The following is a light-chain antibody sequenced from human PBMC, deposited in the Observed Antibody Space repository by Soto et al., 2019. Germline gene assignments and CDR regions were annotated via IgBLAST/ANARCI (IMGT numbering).Light chain of an antibody. CDR1: QSVSSSY. V-gene: IGKV3-20*01. CDR3: QQYNNWPPIT. Sequence: IVLTQSPGTLSLSPGERATLSFRASQSVSSSYLAWYQQKPGQAPRLLIYGASSRATGIPDRFSGSGSGTEFTLTISSLQSEDFAVYYCQQYNNWPPITFGQGTRPEN. J-gene: IGKJ5*01. CDR2: GAS.